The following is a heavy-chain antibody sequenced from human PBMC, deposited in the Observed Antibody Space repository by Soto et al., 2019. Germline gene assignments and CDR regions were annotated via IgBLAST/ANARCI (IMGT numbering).Heavy chain of an antibody. Sequence: SETLSLTCAVSGGSISSGDWWSWVRQPPGERLEWIGEIFHSGTTNYNPSLKSRVTISVDKSENQFSLNLRSVTAADTAVYYCASMGYHYGSGSYPLDYWGQGTLVTVSS. CDR1: GGSISSGDW. V-gene: IGHV4-4*02. CDR3: ASMGYHYGSGSYPLDY. D-gene: IGHD3-10*01. CDR2: IFHSGTT. J-gene: IGHJ4*02.